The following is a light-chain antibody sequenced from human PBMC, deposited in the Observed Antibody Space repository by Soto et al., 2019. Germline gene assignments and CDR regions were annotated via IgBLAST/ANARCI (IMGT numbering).Light chain of an antibody. CDR2: DVS. J-gene: IGLJ1*01. V-gene: IGLV2-14*01. Sequence: QSVLTQPASVSGSPGQSITISCTGTSSDVGRYNYVSWYQQHPGKAPKLTIYDVSNRPSGVSSRFSGSKSGNTASLTISGLQAEDEADYYCSSFTSSSTYVFGTGTKVTV. CDR3: SSFTSSSTYV. CDR1: SSDVGRYNY.